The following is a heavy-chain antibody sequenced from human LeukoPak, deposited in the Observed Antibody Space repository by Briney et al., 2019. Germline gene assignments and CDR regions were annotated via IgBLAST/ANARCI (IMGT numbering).Heavy chain of an antibody. V-gene: IGHV4-31*03. CDR3: ARDRATVTSHYSGMDV. D-gene: IGHD4-17*01. CDR1: GGSIGSDGYY. Sequence: TSQTLSLTCSVSGGSIGSDGYYWNWIRQHAGKGLEWIGHTYYTGTTYYNPPLKSRPSISVDTSKNQLSLKLSSVTAADTAVYYCARDRATVTSHYSGMDVWGQGTTVTVSS. J-gene: IGHJ6*02. CDR2: TYYTGTT.